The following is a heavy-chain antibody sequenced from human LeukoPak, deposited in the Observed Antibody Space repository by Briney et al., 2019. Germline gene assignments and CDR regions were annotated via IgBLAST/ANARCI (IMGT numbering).Heavy chain of an antibody. V-gene: IGHV3-30-3*01. D-gene: IGHD4-17*01. Sequence: EWVAVISYDGSNKYYADSVKGRFTISRDNSKNTLYLQMNSLSADDTAVYYCARELMTTASNWGQGTLVTVSS. CDR3: ARELMTTASN. J-gene: IGHJ4*02. CDR2: ISYDGSNK.